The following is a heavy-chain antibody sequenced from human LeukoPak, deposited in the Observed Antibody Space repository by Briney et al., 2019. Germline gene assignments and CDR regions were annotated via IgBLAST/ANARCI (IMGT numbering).Heavy chain of an antibody. Sequence: GGSLRLSCAASGFTFSNYAVSRVRQAPGKGLEWVSGISGTTYYADSVRGRFTISRDNSKNTLYLQMNSLRAEDTAVYYCAKLGYSGYDPKDYWGQGTLVTVSS. V-gene: IGHV3-23*01. CDR3: AKLGYSGYDPKDY. J-gene: IGHJ4*02. D-gene: IGHD5-12*01. CDR1: GFTFSNYA. CDR2: ISGTT.